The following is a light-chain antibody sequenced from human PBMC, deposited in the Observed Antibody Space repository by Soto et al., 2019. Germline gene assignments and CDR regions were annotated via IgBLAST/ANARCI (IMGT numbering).Light chain of an antibody. Sequence: QSVLTQPPSFSAAPGQKVTISCSGSSSNIGRNFVSWYQHLPGTAPKLLIYSNNQRPSGVPDRFSGSKSGTSASLAISGLRSEDEADYYCAAWDDSLSGWVFGGGTKVTVL. V-gene: IGLV1-47*02. J-gene: IGLJ3*02. CDR1: SSNIGRNF. CDR3: AAWDDSLSGWV. CDR2: SNN.